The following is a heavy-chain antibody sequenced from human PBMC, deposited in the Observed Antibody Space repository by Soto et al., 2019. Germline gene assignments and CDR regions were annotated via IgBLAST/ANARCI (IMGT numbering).Heavy chain of an antibody. Sequence: EVQLVESGGGLVQPGGSLRLSCAASGFTFSSYSMNWVRQAPGKGLEWVSYISSSSSTIYYADSVKGRFTISRDNAKNSLYLQMNSLRAEDTAVYYCARDSGYRSSWYFPAGIDYWGQGTLVTVSS. CDR3: ARDSGYRSSWYFPAGIDY. CDR1: GFTFSSYS. V-gene: IGHV3-48*01. D-gene: IGHD6-13*01. CDR2: ISSSSSTI. J-gene: IGHJ4*02.